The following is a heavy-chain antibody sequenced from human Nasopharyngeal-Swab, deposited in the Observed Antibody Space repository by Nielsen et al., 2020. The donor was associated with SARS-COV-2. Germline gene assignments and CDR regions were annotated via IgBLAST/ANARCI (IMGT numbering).Heavy chain of an antibody. CDR3: AKEDYYYGMDV. CDR1: GFSFEDYA. Sequence: GGSVRLSCAASGFSFEDYAMHWVRQAPGKGLEWVSGISWNSGSIGYADSVKGRFTISRDNSKNSLYLQMNSLRAEDTALYYCAKEDYYYGMDVWGQGTTVTVSS. V-gene: IGHV3-9*01. CDR2: ISWNSGSI. J-gene: IGHJ6*02.